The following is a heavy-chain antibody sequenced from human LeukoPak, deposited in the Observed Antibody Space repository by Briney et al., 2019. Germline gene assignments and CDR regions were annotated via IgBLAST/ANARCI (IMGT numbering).Heavy chain of an antibody. CDR3: ARTYANFYSSSWYNY. D-gene: IGHD6-13*01. CDR1: GYTFTGYY. CDR2: INPNSGGT. Sequence: ASVKVSCKASGYTFTGYYMHWVRQAPGQGLEWMGWINPNSGGTNYAQKFQGRVTMTRDTSISTAYMELSRLRSDDTAVYYCARTYANFYSSSWYNYWGQGTLVTVSS. J-gene: IGHJ4*02. V-gene: IGHV1-2*02.